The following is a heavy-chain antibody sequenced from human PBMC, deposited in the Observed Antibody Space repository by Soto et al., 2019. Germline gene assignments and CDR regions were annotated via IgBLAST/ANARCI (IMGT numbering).Heavy chain of an antibody. D-gene: IGHD2-15*01. J-gene: IGHJ3*02. Sequence: GGSLRLSCAASGFTFSSYAMSWVRQAPGKGLEWVSAISGSGGSTYYADSVKGRFTISRDNSKNTLYLQMNSLRAEDTAVYYCAKDRGGYCSGGSCYDFIPDAFDIWGQGTMVTVSS. CDR2: ISGSGGST. CDR3: AKDRGGYCSGGSCYDFIPDAFDI. CDR1: GFTFSSYA. V-gene: IGHV3-23*01.